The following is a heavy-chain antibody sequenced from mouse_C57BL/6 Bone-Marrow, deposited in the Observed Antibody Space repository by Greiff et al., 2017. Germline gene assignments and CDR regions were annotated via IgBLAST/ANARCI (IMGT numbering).Heavy chain of an antibody. Sequence: EVKLMESGGGLVKPGGSLTLSCAASGFTFSDYGMHWVRQAPEKGLEWVAYISSGSSTIYYADTVKGRFTISRDNAKNTLFLQMTRLRSEDTAMYYCARATGWFAYWGQGTLVTVSA. CDR2: ISSGSSTI. J-gene: IGHJ3*01. V-gene: IGHV5-17*01. CDR3: ARATGWFAY. D-gene: IGHD4-1*01. CDR1: GFTFSDYG.